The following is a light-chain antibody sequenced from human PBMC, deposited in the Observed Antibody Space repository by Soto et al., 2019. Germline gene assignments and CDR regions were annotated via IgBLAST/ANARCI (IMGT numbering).Light chain of an antibody. CDR1: QSLSGW. CDR2: QAS. V-gene: IGKV1-5*03. Sequence: DIQMTQSPSTLSASVGDSVTITCRASQSLSGWLTWYQQKPGKAPKLLIYQASSLKSGVPSRFSGSGSGTEFTLTISSLQPDDFATYYCQQYHSYPLTFGGGTKVGIK. CDR3: QQYHSYPLT. J-gene: IGKJ4*01.